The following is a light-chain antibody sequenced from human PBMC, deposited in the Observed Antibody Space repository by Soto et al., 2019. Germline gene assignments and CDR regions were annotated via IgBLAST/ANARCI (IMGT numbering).Light chain of an antibody. CDR3: QQANRVPLS. CDR2: DAS. J-gene: IGKJ5*01. Sequence: DIQMTQSPSSLSASVGDRVTITCQASQDISNYLNWYQQKPGKAPKLLIYDASNLETGVPSRFSGSGSGTDFTFTISSLQPEDFAIYYCQQANRVPLSFGQGTRLEIK. V-gene: IGKV1-33*01. CDR1: QDISNY.